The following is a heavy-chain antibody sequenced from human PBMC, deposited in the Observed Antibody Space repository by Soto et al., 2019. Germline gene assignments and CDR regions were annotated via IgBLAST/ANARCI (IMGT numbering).Heavy chain of an antibody. CDR1: GFAFRSYN. Sequence: EVQVVESGGGLVKPGGSLTLSCAASGFAFRSYNMNWVSQAPGKGLEWVASISSGSSNIYYADSVKGRFTISRDNAKNSLFLQMDSLRAEDSAVYYCASATVVAATFDFWGQGTLVTVSS. D-gene: IGHD2-15*01. J-gene: IGHJ4*02. CDR3: ASATVVAATFDF. V-gene: IGHV3-21*01. CDR2: ISSGSSNI.